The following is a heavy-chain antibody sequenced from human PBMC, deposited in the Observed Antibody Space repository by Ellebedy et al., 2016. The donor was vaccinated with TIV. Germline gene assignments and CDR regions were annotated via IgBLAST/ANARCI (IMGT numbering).Heavy chain of an antibody. CDR2: IKQDGSEK. D-gene: IGHD1-26*01. CDR3: ARDKVVGATYFDY. CDR1: GFTFSNHW. Sequence: GESLKISXAASGFTFSNHWMSWVRQVPGKGLEWVANIKQDGSEKYCVDSVKGRFTISRDNAKNSLYLQMNSLRAEDTAVYYCARDKVVGATYFDYWGQGTLLTFSS. J-gene: IGHJ4*02. V-gene: IGHV3-7*01.